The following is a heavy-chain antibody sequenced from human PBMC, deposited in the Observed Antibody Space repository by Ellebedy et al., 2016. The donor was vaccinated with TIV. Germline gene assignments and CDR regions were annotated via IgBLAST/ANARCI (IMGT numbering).Heavy chain of an antibody. CDR1: GGSFSGYY. CDR2: IHHSGNT. CDR3: ARGARSVYYYGSGSYLIYFDY. D-gene: IGHD3-10*01. V-gene: IGHV4-34*01. Sequence: MPSETLSLTCVVYGGSFSGYYWSWIRQPPGKGLEWIGEIHHSGNTNYNPSPKSRFTISVDTSKNQFSLKLSAVTAADTAVYYCARGARSVYYYGSGSYLIYFDYWGQGTLVTVSS. J-gene: IGHJ4*02.